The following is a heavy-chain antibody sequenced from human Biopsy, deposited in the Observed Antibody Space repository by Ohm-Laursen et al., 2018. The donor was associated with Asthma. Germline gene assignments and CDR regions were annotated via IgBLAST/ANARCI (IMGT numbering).Heavy chain of an antibody. J-gene: IGHJ4*02. CDR1: GGTFNTYV. V-gene: IGHV1-69*13. Sequence: SVKVSCKSLGGTFNTYVIGWVRQAPGQGLEWMGGINSVFGTTTYPQKFQGRVTITADDSMSTVYMELSGLRSEDTAVYYCARKAGSCISRTCYSLDFWGQGTLVTVSS. CDR2: INSVFGTT. D-gene: IGHD2-2*01. CDR3: ARKAGSCISRTCYSLDF.